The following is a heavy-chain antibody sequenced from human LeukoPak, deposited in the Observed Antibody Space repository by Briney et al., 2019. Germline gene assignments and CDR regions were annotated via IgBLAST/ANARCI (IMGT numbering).Heavy chain of an antibody. V-gene: IGHV3-49*04. J-gene: IGHJ6*03. CDR1: GFTFGDYA. CDR2: IRSKAYGGTT. CDR3: TRIRFDFWSGPGPYYYMDV. D-gene: IGHD3-3*01. Sequence: GRSLRLSCTASGFTFGDYAMSWVRQAPGKGLEWVGFIRSKAYGGTTEYAASVKGRFTIPRDDSKSIAYLQMNSLKTEDTAVYYCTRIRFDFWSGPGPYYYMDVWGKGTTVTVSS.